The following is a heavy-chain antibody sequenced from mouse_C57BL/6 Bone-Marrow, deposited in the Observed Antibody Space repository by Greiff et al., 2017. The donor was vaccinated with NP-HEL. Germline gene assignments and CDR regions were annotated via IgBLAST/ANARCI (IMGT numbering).Heavy chain of an antibody. Sequence: DVKLVESGGDLVKPGGSLKLSCAASGFTFSSYGMSWVRQTPDKRLEWVATISSGGSYTYYPDSVKGRFTISRDNAKNTLYLQMSSLKSEDTAMYYCARHPYGNYEEYYAMDYWGQGTSVTVSS. CDR3: ARHPYGNYEEYYAMDY. D-gene: IGHD2-1*01. CDR1: GFTFSSYG. CDR2: ISSGGSYT. J-gene: IGHJ4*01. V-gene: IGHV5-6*02.